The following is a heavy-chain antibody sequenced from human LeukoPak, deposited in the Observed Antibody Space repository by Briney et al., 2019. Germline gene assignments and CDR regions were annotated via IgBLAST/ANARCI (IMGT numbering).Heavy chain of an antibody. D-gene: IGHD2-2*01. CDR1: GGSISSYY. Sequence: SETLSLTCTVSGGSISSYYWSWIRQPPGKGLEWIGYIYYSGSTNYNPSLKSRVTISVDTSKNQFSLKLSSVTAADTAVYYCARDRLSCSSTSCYSYYYYYMDVWGKGTTVTVSS. CDR2: IYYSGST. V-gene: IGHV4-59*01. CDR3: ARDRLSCSSTSCYSYYYYYMDV. J-gene: IGHJ6*03.